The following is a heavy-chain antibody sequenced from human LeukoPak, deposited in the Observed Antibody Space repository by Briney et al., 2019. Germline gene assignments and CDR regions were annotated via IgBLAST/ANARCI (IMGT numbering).Heavy chain of an antibody. V-gene: IGHV3-74*01. CDR3: ARDRDWLPLDY. CDR2: IKSDGSST. D-gene: IGHD3/OR15-3a*01. CDR1: GFTFSNYW. Sequence: PGGSLRLSCAASGFTFSNYWMHWVRQAPGKGLVWVSRIKSDGSSTISADSVKGRFTISRDNAKNTLYLQMNSLRAEDTAVYYCARDRDWLPLDYWGQGTLVTVSS. J-gene: IGHJ4*02.